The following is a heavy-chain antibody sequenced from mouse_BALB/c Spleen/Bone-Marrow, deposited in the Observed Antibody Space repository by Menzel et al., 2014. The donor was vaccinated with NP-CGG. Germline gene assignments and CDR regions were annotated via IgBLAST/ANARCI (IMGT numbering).Heavy chain of an antibody. J-gene: IGHJ3*01. CDR2: VDPSDGYT. CDR3: ARGGDNFDWFAY. V-gene: IGHV1-69*02. D-gene: IGHD1-3*01. Sequence: VQLQQSGAELVTPGASVKLSCKASGYTFTTYWMHWVKQRPGHGLERIGQVDPSDGYTNYSQMFKGKATLTVDKSSSTAYMQLSSLSSEDSAAYYCARGGDNFDWFAYWGQGTLVTVSA. CDR1: GYTFTTYW.